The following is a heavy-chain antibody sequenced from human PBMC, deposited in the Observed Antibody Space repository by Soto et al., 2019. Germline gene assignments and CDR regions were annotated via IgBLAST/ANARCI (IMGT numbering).Heavy chain of an antibody. CDR3: AREELPIYYCGMDV. CDR1: GYSFTDYH. D-gene: IGHD1-7*01. CDR2: INPKSGGT. V-gene: IGHV1-2*06. J-gene: IGHJ6*02. Sequence: ASVKVSCKASGYSFTDYHIHWVRQAPGQGLEWLGRINPKSGGTKYAQKFQGRVTMTRDTSISTAYMELSSLRSDDTAVYYCAREELPIYYCGMDVWGQGTTVTVSS.